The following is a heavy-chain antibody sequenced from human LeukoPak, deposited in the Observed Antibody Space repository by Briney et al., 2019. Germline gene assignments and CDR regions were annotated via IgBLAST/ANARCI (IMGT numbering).Heavy chain of an antibody. CDR3: AREGGHDYGDLPTSDAFDI. Sequence: SGGSLRLSCAASGFTFSSYSMNWVRQAPGKGLEWVSYISSSSSTIYYADSVKGRFTISRDNAKNSLYLQMNSLRAEDTAVYYCAREGGHDYGDLPTSDAFDIWGQGTMVTVSS. V-gene: IGHV3-48*01. CDR2: ISSSSSTI. D-gene: IGHD4-17*01. CDR1: GFTFSSYS. J-gene: IGHJ3*02.